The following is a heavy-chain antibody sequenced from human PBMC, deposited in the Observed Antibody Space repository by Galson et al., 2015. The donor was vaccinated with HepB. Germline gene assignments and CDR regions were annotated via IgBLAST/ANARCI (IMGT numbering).Heavy chain of an antibody. CDR1: GDSVSSHSAA. CDR2: TYYRSKWYN. V-gene: IGHV6-1*01. CDR3: ARESGSYGENWFDP. D-gene: IGHD1-26*01. J-gene: IGHJ5*02. Sequence: CAISGDSVSSHSAAWNWIRQSPSRGLEWLGRTYYRSKWYNDYAVSVKSRITINPDTSKYQFSLRLNSVTPEDTAVYYCARESGSYGENWFDPWGQGTLVTVSS.